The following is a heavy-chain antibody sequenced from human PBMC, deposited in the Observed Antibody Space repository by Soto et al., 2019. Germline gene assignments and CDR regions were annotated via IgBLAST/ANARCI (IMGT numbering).Heavy chain of an antibody. D-gene: IGHD6-19*01. J-gene: IGHJ6*02. V-gene: IGHV3-23*01. CDR2: ISSRGGDT. Sequence: PGGSLRLSCAASGFTFSSYAMSWVRQAPGKGLEWVSGISSRGGDTPYADPVKGRFTIPRDNSKNTVFLQMNSLRAEDTAVYYCARAFSSRIAVAGNQKTYGMDVWGQGTTVTVSS. CDR3: ARAFSSRIAVAGNQKTYGMDV. CDR1: GFTFSSYA.